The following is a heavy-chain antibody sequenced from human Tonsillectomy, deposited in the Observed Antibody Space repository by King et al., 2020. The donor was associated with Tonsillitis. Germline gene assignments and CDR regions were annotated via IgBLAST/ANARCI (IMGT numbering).Heavy chain of an antibody. J-gene: IGHJ3*02. D-gene: IGHD5-18*01. CDR1: GFSFSSYT. Sequence: VQLVESGGGLVKPGGSLRLSCAASGFSFSSYTMNWVRQAPGKGLEWVSSISSSSSLIYYPDSVKGRLTISRENAKKSRYLQINSLRAEETAVYYCARVFYGYHYGEGLGAFDIWGQGTMVTVSS. CDR3: ARVFYGYHYGEGLGAFDI. V-gene: IGHV3-21*01. CDR2: ISSSSSLI.